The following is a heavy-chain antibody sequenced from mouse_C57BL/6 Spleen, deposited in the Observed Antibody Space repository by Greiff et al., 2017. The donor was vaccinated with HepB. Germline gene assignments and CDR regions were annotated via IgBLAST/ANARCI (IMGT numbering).Heavy chain of an antibody. J-gene: IGHJ4*01. V-gene: IGHV1-15*01. CDR3: TRSLDGYPYYYAMDY. Sequence: QVQLQQSGAELVRPGASVTLSCKASGYTFTDYEMHWVKQTPVHGLEWIGAIDPETGGTAYNQKFKGKAILTADKSSSTAYMELRSLTSEDSAVYYCTRSLDGYPYYYAMDYWGQGTSVTVSS. CDR2: IDPETGGT. D-gene: IGHD2-3*01. CDR1: GYTFTDYE.